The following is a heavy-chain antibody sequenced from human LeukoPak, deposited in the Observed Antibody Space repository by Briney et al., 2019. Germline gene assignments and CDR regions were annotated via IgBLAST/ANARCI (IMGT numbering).Heavy chain of an antibody. CDR2: ISYDGSNK. D-gene: IGHD2-21*02. V-gene: IGHV3-30*03. J-gene: IGHJ4*02. Sequence: GRSLRLSCAASGFTFSSYGMHWVRQAPGKGLEWVAIISYDGSNKYYADSVKGRFTISRDNSKNTVHLQMNSLRAEDTAVYYCTDSHADYWGQGTLVTVSS. CDR3: TDSHADY. CDR1: GFTFSSYG.